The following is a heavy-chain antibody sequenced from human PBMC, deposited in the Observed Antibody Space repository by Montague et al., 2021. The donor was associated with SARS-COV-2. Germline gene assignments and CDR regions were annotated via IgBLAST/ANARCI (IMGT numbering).Heavy chain of an antibody. CDR2: IYYSGST. D-gene: IGHD3-3*01. J-gene: IGHJ4*02. CDR1: GGSISSSSYY. CDR3: ARQMGQSSIFGVVIQYYFDY. Sequence: SETLSLTCTVSGGSISSSSYYWGWIRQPPGKGLEWIGSIYYSGSTYYNPSLKSRVTISVDKSKNQFSLKLSSVTAADTAVYYCARQMGQSSIFGVVIQYYFDYWGQGTLVTVSS. V-gene: IGHV4-39*01.